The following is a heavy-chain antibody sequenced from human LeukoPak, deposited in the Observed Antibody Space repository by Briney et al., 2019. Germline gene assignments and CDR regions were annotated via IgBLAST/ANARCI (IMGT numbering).Heavy chain of an antibody. V-gene: IGHV4-59*01. CDR3: ARGFGWGSALYWYFDL. CDR1: GGSISSYY. CDR2: IYYGGST. J-gene: IGHJ2*01. Sequence: SETLSLTCTVSGGSISSYYWSWIRQPPGKGLEWIGYIYYGGSTNYNPSLKSRVTISVDTSKNQFSLKLSSVTAADTAVYYCARGFGWGSALYWYFDLWGRGTLVTVSS. D-gene: IGHD7-27*01.